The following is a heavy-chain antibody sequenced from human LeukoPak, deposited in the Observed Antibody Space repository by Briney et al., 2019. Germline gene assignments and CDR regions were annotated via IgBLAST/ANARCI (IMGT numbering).Heavy chain of an antibody. V-gene: IGHV3-74*01. D-gene: IGHD4-17*01. J-gene: IGHJ4*02. CDR3: AKGGATVIDY. Sequence: PGGSLRLSCAASGFIFSSRWMHSGRQAPGKGLGWVSRVNSDGRSTNYADFVKGRFATSRDNAKNTLYLQMNSLRAEDTAVYYYAKGGATVIDYWGQGTLVTVSS. CDR2: VNSDGRST. CDR1: GFIFSSRW.